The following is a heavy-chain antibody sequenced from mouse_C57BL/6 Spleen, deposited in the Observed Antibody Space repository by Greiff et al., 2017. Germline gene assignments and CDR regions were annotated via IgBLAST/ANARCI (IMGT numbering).Heavy chain of an antibody. V-gene: IGHV3-6*01. CDR1: GYSITSGYY. J-gene: IGHJ2*01. CDR2: ISYDGSN. Sequence: EVQLMESGPGLVKPSQSLSLTCSVTGYSITSGYYWNWIRQFPGNKLEWMGYISYDGSNNYNPSLKNRISITRDTSKNQFFLKLNSVTTEDTATYYCAREDYSIFDYWGQGTTLTVSS. CDR3: AREDYSIFDY. D-gene: IGHD2-5*01.